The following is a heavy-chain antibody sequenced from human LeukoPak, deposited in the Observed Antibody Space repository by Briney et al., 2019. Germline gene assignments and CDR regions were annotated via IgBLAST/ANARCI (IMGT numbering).Heavy chain of an antibody. CDR3: ARWGPSYYDIIYDY. Sequence: SETLSLTCTVSGGSISSSSYYWGWIRQPPGKGLEWIGSIYYSGSTYYNPSLKSRATISVDTSKNQFSLKLSSVTAADTAVYYCARWGPSYYDIIYDYWGQGTLVTVSS. V-gene: IGHV4-39*01. CDR1: GGSISSSSYY. CDR2: IYYSGST. D-gene: IGHD3-9*01. J-gene: IGHJ4*02.